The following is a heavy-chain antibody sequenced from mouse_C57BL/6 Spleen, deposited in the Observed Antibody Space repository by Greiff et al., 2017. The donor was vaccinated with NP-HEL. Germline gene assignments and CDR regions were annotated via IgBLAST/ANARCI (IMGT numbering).Heavy chain of an antibody. Sequence: VQRVESGAELARPGASVKLSCKASGYTFTSSGISWVKQRTGQGLEWIGEIYPRSGNTYYNEKFKGKATLTADQSSSTAYMELRSLTSEDSAVYVCASPIYYDYDDSFAYWGQGTLVTVSA. CDR3: ASPIYYDYDDSFAY. CDR1: GYTFTSSG. CDR2: IYPRSGNT. V-gene: IGHV1-81*01. J-gene: IGHJ3*01. D-gene: IGHD2-4*01.